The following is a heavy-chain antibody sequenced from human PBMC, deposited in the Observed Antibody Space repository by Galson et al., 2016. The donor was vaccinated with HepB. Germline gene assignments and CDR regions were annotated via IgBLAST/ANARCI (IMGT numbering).Heavy chain of an antibody. D-gene: IGHD2-2*01. CDR3: ARDCSSDCFTNIDY. CDR2: ISTGSGHT. J-gene: IGHJ4*02. CDR1: GFTFSNFA. V-gene: IGHV3-11*06. Sequence: SLRLSCAAAGFTFSNFAMTWIRQAPGKGLEWISYISTGSGHTNYADSVKGRFTISRDNAKHSLYLQMNSLRAEDTAVYYCARDCSSDCFTNIDYWGQGTLVSVSS.